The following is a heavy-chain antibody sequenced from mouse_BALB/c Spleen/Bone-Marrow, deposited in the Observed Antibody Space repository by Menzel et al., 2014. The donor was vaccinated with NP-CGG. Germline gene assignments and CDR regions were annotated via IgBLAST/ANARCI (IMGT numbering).Heavy chain of an antibody. J-gene: IGHJ3*01. CDR3: ARSGDSSGYGFAY. V-gene: IGHV1S56*01. CDR2: IYPGDGST. CDR1: GYTFTSYD. D-gene: IGHD3-2*01. Sequence: VHLVESGPELVKPGALVKISCKASGYTFTSYDINWVKQRPGQGLEWIGWIYPGDGSTKYNEKFKGKATLTADKSSSTAYMQLSSLTSENSAVYFCARSGDSSGYGFAYWGQGTLVTVPA.